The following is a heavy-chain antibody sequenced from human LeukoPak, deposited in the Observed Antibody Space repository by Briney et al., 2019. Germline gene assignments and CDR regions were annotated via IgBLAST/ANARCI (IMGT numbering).Heavy chain of an antibody. Sequence: SVKVSCKASGGTFSSYAISWVRQAPGQGLEWMGRIIPILGIANYAQKFQGRVTITADKSTSTAYMELSSLRSEDTAVYYCARESIVVVVADYYGMDVWGQGTTVTVSS. CDR3: ARESIVVVVADYYGMDV. D-gene: IGHD2-15*01. J-gene: IGHJ6*02. CDR1: GGTFSSYA. CDR2: IIPILGIA. V-gene: IGHV1-69*04.